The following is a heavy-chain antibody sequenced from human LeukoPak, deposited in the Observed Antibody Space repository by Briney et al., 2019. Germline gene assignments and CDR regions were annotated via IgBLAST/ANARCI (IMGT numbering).Heavy chain of an antibody. Sequence: SVKVSCKASGGTFSSYTISWVRQAPGQGLEWMGRIIPILGIANYAQKFQGRVTITADKSTSPAYMELSSLRSEDTAVYYCARDADYYYDSSGNGAFDIWGQGTMVTVSS. V-gene: IGHV1-69*04. CDR2: IIPILGIA. D-gene: IGHD3-22*01. J-gene: IGHJ3*02. CDR3: ARDADYYYDSSGNGAFDI. CDR1: GGTFSSYT.